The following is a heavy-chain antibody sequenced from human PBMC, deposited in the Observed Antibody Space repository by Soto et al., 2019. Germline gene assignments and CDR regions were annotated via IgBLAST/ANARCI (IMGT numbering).Heavy chain of an antibody. Sequence: GGSLRLSCAASGFTFDDYAVHWVRQAPGKGLEWVAGIYCDSSSRDYGDAVKGRFTVSGDNAKSTLYLQMSSLRAEDTAVYYCARAFCTNGVCYYFFDYWGHGTLVTVSS. CDR1: GFTFDDYA. D-gene: IGHD2-8*01. J-gene: IGHJ4*01. CDR2: IYCDSSSR. CDR3: ARAFCTNGVCYYFFDY. V-gene: IGHV3-20*04.